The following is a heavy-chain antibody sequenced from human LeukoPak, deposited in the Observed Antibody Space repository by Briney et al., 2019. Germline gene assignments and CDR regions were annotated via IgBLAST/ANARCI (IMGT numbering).Heavy chain of an antibody. CDR1: GFTFSSYA. CDR2: ISGSGGST. D-gene: IGHD3-10*01. J-gene: IGHJ6*02. V-gene: IGHV3-23*01. CDR3: AKALYGSGSSPTSYYGMDV. Sequence: PGGSLRLSCAASGFTFSSYAMSWVRQAPGKGLEWVSAISGSGGSTYYADSVKGRFTISRDNSKNTLYLQMNSLRAEDTAVYYCAKALYGSGSSPTSYYGMDVWGQGTTVTVSS.